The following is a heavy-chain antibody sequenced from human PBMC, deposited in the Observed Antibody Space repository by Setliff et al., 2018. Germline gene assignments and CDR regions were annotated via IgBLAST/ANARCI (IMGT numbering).Heavy chain of an antibody. V-gene: IGHV1-18*01. CDR1: GYTFSTYG. CDR3: ARFGGSCGSSSCDASDL. Sequence: ASVKVSCKASGYTFSTYGLHWGRPAPGQGPEWMGMNITNTCKTSYAQKFQGRVTMTTDTSKGTGYMELRSLRSDDTAVYFCARFGGSCGSSSCDASDLWGQGTMVTVSS. D-gene: IGHD2-2*01. CDR2: NITNTCKT. J-gene: IGHJ3*01.